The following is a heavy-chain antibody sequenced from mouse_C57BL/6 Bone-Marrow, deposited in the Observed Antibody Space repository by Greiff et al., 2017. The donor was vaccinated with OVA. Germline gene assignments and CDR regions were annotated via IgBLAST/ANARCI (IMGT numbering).Heavy chain of an antibody. CDR2: INPSNGGT. Sequence: QVQLQQPGTELVKPGASVKLSCKASGYTFTSSWMHWVKQRPGPGHEWIGNINPSNGGTNYNEQFKRKAPLTVEKSSSTAFMQHSSLTSDDSAVYCCARSRLLRIYAMDYWGQGTSVTVSS. CDR1: GYTFTSSW. CDR3: ARSRLLRIYAMDY. J-gene: IGHJ4*01. D-gene: IGHD2-3*01. V-gene: IGHV1-53*01.